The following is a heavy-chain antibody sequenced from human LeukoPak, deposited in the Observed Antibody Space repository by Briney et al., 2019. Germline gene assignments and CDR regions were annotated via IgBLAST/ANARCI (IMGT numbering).Heavy chain of an antibody. V-gene: IGHV1-2*06. Sequence: ASVNVSCKASGYTFTGYYSHSGRQAPGQGVVWVGRITTNNRSTISALAFPVTVTKTRYTSRSTAYTALSRLTSADPAVYYCARDSRVAADYWGQGTLVTVSS. CDR3: ARDSRVAADY. CDR1: GYTFTGYY. CDR2: ITTNNRST. J-gene: IGHJ4*02. D-gene: IGHD6-19*01.